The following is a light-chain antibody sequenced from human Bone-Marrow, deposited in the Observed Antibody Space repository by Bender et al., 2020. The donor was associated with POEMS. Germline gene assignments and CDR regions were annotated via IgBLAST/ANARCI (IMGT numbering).Light chain of an antibody. CDR3: SAWDDRLSGWV. J-gene: IGLJ3*02. Sequence: QSVVTQPPSLSEAPRQRVTISSSGSSSNIGNHGVNWYQQRPGEAPKLLIYYDDLLTPGVSDRCSASKSGTSASLAIGELQSEDEALYYCSAWDDRLSGWVFGGGTKLTVL. CDR1: SSNIGNHG. V-gene: IGLV1-36*01. CDR2: YDD.